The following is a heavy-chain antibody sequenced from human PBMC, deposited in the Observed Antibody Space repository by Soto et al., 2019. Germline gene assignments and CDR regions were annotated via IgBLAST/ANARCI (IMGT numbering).Heavy chain of an antibody. V-gene: IGHV3-30-3*01. CDR2: ISYDGSNK. CDR1: GFTFSSYA. D-gene: IGHD6-13*01. Sequence: GGSLRLSCAASGFTFSSYAMHWVRQAPGKGLEWVAVISYDGSNKYYADSVKGRFTISRDNSKNTLYLQMNSLRAEDTAVYYCAREYSSSALPKFYYGMDVWGQGTTVTVSS. CDR3: AREYSSSALPKFYYGMDV. J-gene: IGHJ6*02.